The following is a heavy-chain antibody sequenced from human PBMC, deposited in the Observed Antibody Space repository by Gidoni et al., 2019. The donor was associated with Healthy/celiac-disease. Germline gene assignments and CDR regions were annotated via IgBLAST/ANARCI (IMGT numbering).Heavy chain of an antibody. CDR2: IRYDGSNK. D-gene: IGHD3-22*01. V-gene: IGHV3-30*02. CDR3: AKATYYYDSSGYDY. Sequence: QVQLVVSGGGVVQPGGSLRLSCAASGFTFRSYGMHWVRQAPGKGLEWVAFIRYDGSNKYYADSVKGRFTISRDNSKNTLYLQMNSLRAEDTAVYYCAKATYYYDSSGYDYWGQGTLVTVSS. J-gene: IGHJ4*02. CDR1: GFTFRSYG.